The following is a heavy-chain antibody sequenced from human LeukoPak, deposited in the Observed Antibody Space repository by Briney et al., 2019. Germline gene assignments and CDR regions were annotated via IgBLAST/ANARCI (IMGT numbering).Heavy chain of an antibody. J-gene: IGHJ4*02. CDR1: GYTFTGYH. V-gene: IGHV1-2*02. D-gene: IGHD6-13*01. CDR2: INPHSGDT. CDR3: ARAHSSSWYLEY. Sequence: ASVKVSCKASGYTFTGYHMHWVRQAPGQGLEWMGWINPHSGDTNYAQKFQGRVTMTRDTSISAAYMELSRLRSDDRAVYYCARAHSSSWYLEYWGQGTLVTVSS.